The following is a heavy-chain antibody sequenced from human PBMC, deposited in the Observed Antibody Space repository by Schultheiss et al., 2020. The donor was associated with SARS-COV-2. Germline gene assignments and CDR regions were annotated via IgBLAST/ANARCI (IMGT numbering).Heavy chain of an antibody. CDR3: AKGITVTPYGMDV. V-gene: IGHV3-53*01. D-gene: IGHD3-3*01. Sequence: GESLKISCAVSGFTVSSNYMTWVRQAPGKGPEWVSVTYAGGSTYYADSVKGRFTISRDNAKSTLYLQMNSLRAEDTAVYYCAKGITVTPYGMDVWGQGTTVTVSS. J-gene: IGHJ6*02. CDR1: GFTVSSNY. CDR2: TYAGGST.